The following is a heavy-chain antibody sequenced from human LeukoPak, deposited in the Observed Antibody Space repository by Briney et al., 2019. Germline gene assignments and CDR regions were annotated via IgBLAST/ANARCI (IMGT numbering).Heavy chain of an antibody. V-gene: IGHV3-53*01. CDR3: ARATYDFWSGPNFDY. CDR2: IYSGGST. CDR1: GFTVSSNY. D-gene: IGHD3-3*01. Sequence: GGSLRLSCAASGFTVSSNYMSWVRQAPGKGLEGVSVIYSGGSTYSTASVKGRFTISRDNSKNTLYLQMNSLRAEDTAVYYCARATYDFWSGPNFDYWGQGTLVTVSS. J-gene: IGHJ4*02.